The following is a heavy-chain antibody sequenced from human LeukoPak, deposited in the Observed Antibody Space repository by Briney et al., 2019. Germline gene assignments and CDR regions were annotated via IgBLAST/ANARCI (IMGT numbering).Heavy chain of an antibody. CDR2: ISSSGSTI. Sequence: PGGSLRLSCAASGFTFSRYAMNWVRQAPGKGLEWVSSISSSGSTIYYADSVKGRFTISRDNAKNSLYLQMNSLRAEDTAVYYCARGRYSSGFDYWGPGTLVTVSS. CDR1: GFTFSRYA. J-gene: IGHJ4*02. D-gene: IGHD6-19*01. CDR3: ARGRYSSGFDY. V-gene: IGHV3-48*03.